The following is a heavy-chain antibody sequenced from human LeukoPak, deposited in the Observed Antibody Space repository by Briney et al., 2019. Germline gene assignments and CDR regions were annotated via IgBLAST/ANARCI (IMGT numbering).Heavy chain of an antibody. J-gene: IGHJ5*02. D-gene: IGHD2-2*01. Sequence: PSGTLSLTCAVSGGSISSSNWWSWVRQPPGKGLEWIGEIYHSGSTNYNPSLKSRVTISVDTSKNQFSLKLSSVTAADTAVYYCARGRRTGYCSSTSCGIRFDPWGQGTLVTVSS. CDR2: IYHSGST. V-gene: IGHV4-4*02. CDR3: ARGRRTGYCSSTSCGIRFDP. CDR1: GGSISSSNW.